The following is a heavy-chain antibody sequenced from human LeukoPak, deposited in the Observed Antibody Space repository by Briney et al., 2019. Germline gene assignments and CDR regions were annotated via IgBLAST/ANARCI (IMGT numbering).Heavy chain of an antibody. D-gene: IGHD5-18*01. J-gene: IGHJ6*02. CDR3: ARGYRYSMDV. CDR1: GFTFSSYG. Sequence: PGGTLRLSCTASGFTFSSYGMHWVRQAPGKGLEWVSFVSNSGSATYYAVSVKGRFIISRDNAKNSLYLQMNSLRAEDTAVYYCARGYRYSMDVWGQGTTVTVSS. V-gene: IGHV3-48*01. CDR2: VSNSGSAT.